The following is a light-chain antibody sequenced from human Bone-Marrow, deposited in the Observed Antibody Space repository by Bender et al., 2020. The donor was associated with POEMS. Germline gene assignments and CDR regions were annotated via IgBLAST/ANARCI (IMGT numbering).Light chain of an antibody. CDR1: SGHSRYI. V-gene: IGLV4-60*03. Sequence: QPVLTQSSSASASLGSSVKLTCTLSSGHSRYIIAWHQLQPGKAPRYLMKLEGDGSYNRGSGAPDRFSGSSSGADRYLIISNLQSEDEADYYCETSESNTRVFGGGTKLTVL. CDR3: ETSESNTRV. CDR2: LEGDGSY. J-gene: IGLJ3*02.